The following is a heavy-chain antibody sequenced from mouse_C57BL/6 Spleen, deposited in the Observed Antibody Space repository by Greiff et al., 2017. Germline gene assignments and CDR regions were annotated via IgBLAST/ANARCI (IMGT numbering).Heavy chain of an antibody. CDR1: GYTFTSYW. J-gene: IGHJ4*01. CDR3: ASRSTMVTGYAMDY. D-gene: IGHD2-2*01. CDR2: IHPNSGST. Sequence: VKLQQPGAELVKPGASVKLSCKASGYTFTSYWMHWVKQRPGQGLEWIGMIHPNSGSTNYNEKFKSKATLTVDKSSSTAYMQLSSLTSEDSAVYYCASRSTMVTGYAMDYWGQGTSVTVSS. V-gene: IGHV1-64*01.